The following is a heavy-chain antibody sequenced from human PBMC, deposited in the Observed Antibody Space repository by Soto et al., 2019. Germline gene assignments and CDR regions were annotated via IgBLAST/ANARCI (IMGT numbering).Heavy chain of an antibody. J-gene: IGHJ5*02. CDR2: IYYSGST. CDR1: GGSISSGGYY. D-gene: IGHD3-10*01. V-gene: IGHV4-31*03. CDR3: AREPRRGYNWFDP. Sequence: SETLSLTCTVSGGSISSGGYYWSWIRQHPGKGLEWIGYIYYSGSTYYNPSLKSRVTISVDTSKNQFSLKLSSVTAADTAVYYCAREPRRGYNWFDPWGPGTLVTVS.